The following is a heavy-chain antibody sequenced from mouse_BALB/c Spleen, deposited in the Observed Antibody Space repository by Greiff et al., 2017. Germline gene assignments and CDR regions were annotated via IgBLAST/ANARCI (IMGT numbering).Heavy chain of an antibody. D-gene: IGHD2-2*01. V-gene: IGHV1S135*01. Sequence: EVQLQQSGPELMKPGASVKISCKASGYSFTSYYMHWVKQSHGKSLEWIGYIDPFNGGTSYNQKFKGKATLTVDKSSSTAYMHLSSLTSEDSAVYYCAKGGYYGYDVLDYWGQGTTLTVSS. J-gene: IGHJ2*01. CDR1: GYSFTSYY. CDR3: AKGGYYGYDVLDY. CDR2: IDPFNGGT.